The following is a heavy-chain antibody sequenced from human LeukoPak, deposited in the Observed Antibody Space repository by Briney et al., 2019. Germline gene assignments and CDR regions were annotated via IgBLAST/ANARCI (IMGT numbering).Heavy chain of an antibody. V-gene: IGHV3-23*01. CDR1: GFTFSSYA. CDR2: ISGRGGSI. J-gene: IGHJ4*02. CDR3: AKDVPATPFDY. Sequence: GGSLRLSCAASGFTFSSYAMSWVRQVPGKGLEWVSSISGRGGSIYYADSVKGRFTISRDNSKNTLYLQMNSLRAEDTAVYYCAKDVPATPFDYWGQGTLVTVSS. D-gene: IGHD2-2*01.